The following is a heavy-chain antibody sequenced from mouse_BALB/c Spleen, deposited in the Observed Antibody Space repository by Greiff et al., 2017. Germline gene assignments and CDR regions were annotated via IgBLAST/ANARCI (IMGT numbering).Heavy chain of an antibody. CDR2: IDTSDSYT. V-gene: IGHV1-69*01. Sequence: QVQLQQPGAELVMPGASVKMSCKASGYTFTDYWMHWVKQRPGQGLEWIGAIDTSDSYTSYNQKFKGKATLTVDESSSTAYMQLSSLTSEDSAVYYCARSEGAMDYWGQGTSVTVSS. J-gene: IGHJ4*01. CDR3: ARSEGAMDY. CDR1: GYTFTDYW.